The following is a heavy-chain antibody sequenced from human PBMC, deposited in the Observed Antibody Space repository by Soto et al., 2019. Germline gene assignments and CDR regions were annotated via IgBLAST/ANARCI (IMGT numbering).Heavy chain of an antibody. D-gene: IGHD2-21*01. CDR2: IDYDGTTT. Sequence: EVQLVESGGGLVQPGGSLRLSCAASGFSFDSYWMHWVRQAPGQGPMWVSRIDYDGTTTNYADSVKGRFTISRDNAKSTLYLQMNSLRPEDTAVYYCAKESGGERYAAYFDLWGQGTLVTVSA. V-gene: IGHV3-74*01. CDR3: AKESGGERYAAYFDL. CDR1: GFSFDSYW. J-gene: IGHJ4*02.